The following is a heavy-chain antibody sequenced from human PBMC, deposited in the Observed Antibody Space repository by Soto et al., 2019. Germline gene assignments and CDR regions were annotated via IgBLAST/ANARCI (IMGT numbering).Heavy chain of an antibody. V-gene: IGHV1-8*01. CDR2: MNPNSGNT. J-gene: IGHJ6*02. D-gene: IGHD6-19*01. CDR3: ARAGSSGWYHYYYYGMDV. CDR1: GYTFTSYD. Sequence: QVQLVQSGAEVKKPGASVKVSCKASGYTFTSYDINRVRQATGQGLEWMGWMNPNSGNTGYAQKFQGRVTMTRNTSISTAYMELSSLRSEDTAVYYCARAGSSGWYHYYYYGMDVWGQGTTVTVSS.